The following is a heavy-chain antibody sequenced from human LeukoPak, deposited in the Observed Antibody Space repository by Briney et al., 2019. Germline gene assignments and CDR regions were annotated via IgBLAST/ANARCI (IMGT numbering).Heavy chain of an antibody. CDR2: ISGSGVST. CDR1: GFTLSNYA. CDR3: ARTSNYDSSAYYGQFFFDY. D-gene: IGHD3-22*01. Sequence: PGGSLRLSCAASGFTLSNYAMSWVRQAPGKGLEWVSGISGSGVSTYYADSVKGRFTISRDNSKNTLYLQMNSLRAEDTAVYYCARTSNYDSSAYYGQFFFDYWGQGTLVTVSS. V-gene: IGHV3-23*01. J-gene: IGHJ4*02.